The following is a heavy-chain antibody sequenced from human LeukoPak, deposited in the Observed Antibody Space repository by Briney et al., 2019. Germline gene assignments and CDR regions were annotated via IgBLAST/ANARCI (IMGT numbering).Heavy chain of an antibody. CDR1: GYTFTNYW. Sequence: GESLKISCEASGYTFTNYWIGWVRQMPGKGLEWMGIIYPDDSDTKYSPSFQGQVTISADKSISTAYLQWSSLKAADTAMYYCARCRDSSGYYYLIWGQGTLVTVSS. CDR3: ARCRDSSGYYYLI. D-gene: IGHD3-22*01. V-gene: IGHV5-51*01. J-gene: IGHJ4*02. CDR2: IYPDDSDT.